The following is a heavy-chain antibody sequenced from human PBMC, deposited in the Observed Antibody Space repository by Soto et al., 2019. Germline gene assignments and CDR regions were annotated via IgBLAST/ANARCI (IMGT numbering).Heavy chain of an antibody. D-gene: IGHD3-10*01. J-gene: IGHJ5*02. CDR1: GFTFSNAW. Sequence: GGSLRLSCAASGFTFSNAWINWVRQAPGKGLEWVGRVNSKTNGGTTDYADSVKGRFAISRDNSKNSLYLQMNSLRAEDTAVYYCAKDPEKYGSGSYKLNNWFDPWGQGTLVTVSS. CDR2: VNSKTNGGTT. CDR3: AKDPEKYGSGSYKLNNWFDP. V-gene: IGHV3-15*07.